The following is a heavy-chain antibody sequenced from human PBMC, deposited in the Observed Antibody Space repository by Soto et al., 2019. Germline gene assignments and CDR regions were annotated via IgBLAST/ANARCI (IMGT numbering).Heavy chain of an antibody. V-gene: IGHV4-4*07. CDR2: IYTKERT. CDR3: ARDDYKDGGNNWFDP. J-gene: IGHJ5*02. Sequence: SETLSLTCTVSGGSITNYYWSWIRQPAGKGLEWIGRIYTKERTNYNLSFKSRVTMSVDTSKNQFSLKLNAVTAADTAVYYCARDDYKDGGNNWFDPWGQGTLVTVSS. D-gene: IGHD3-16*01. CDR1: GGSITNYY.